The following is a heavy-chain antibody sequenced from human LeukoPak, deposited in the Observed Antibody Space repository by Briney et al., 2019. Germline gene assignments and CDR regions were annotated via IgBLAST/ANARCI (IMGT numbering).Heavy chain of an antibody. J-gene: IGHJ4*02. Sequence: GRSLRLSCAASGFTFSSYAMHWVRQAPGKGLEWVAVISYDGSNKYYADSVKGRFTISRDNSKNTLYLQMNSLRAEDTAVYYCAKVVFYYDSSGYFDYWGQGTLVTVSS. CDR2: ISYDGSNK. CDR1: GFTFSSYA. D-gene: IGHD3-22*01. V-gene: IGHV3-30-3*01. CDR3: AKVVFYYDSSGYFDY.